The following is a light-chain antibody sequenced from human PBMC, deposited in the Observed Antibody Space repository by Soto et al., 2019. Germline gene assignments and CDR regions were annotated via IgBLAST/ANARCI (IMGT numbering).Light chain of an antibody. J-gene: IGLJ3*02. CDR3: RSYTTGNTLV. Sequence: QSALTQPASVSGSPGQSITISCTGTSSDVGGYNYVSWYQQHPGKAPKLMIYEVINRPSGVSNRFSASKSGSTASLTISGLQAEDEADYYCRSYTTGNTLVFGGGTKLTVL. V-gene: IGLV2-14*01. CDR2: EVI. CDR1: SSDVGGYNY.